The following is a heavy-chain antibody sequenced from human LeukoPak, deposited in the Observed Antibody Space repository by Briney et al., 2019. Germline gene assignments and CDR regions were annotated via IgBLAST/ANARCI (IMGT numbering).Heavy chain of an antibody. Sequence: SETLSLTCTVSGGSISSGGYYWSWIHQHLGKGLEWIGYIYYSGSTYYNPSLKSRVTISVDTSKNQFSLKLSSVTAADTAVYYCARGRPYYYDSSGYYSGDNFDYWGQGTLVTVSS. CDR3: ARGRPYYYDSSGYYSGDNFDY. CDR1: GGSISSGGYY. CDR2: IYYSGST. D-gene: IGHD3-22*01. J-gene: IGHJ4*02. V-gene: IGHV4-31*03.